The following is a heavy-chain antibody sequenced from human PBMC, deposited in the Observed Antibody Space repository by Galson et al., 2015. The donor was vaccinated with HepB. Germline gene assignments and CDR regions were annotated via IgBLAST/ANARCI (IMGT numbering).Heavy chain of an antibody. J-gene: IGHJ4*02. CDR1: GYTFTNYG. V-gene: IGHV1-18*04. CDR3: ARETIFGLVIVPLGY. D-gene: IGHD3-3*01. Sequence: SVKVSCKASGYTFTNYGITWVRQAPGQGLEWMGWISAYNTHYAQNLQCRLTMTTDPSMSTASMELRSLSSDDTAVYYCARETIFGLVIVPLGYWGQGTLVTISS. CDR2: ISAYNT.